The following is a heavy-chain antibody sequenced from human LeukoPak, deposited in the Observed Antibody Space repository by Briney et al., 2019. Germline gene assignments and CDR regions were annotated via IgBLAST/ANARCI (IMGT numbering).Heavy chain of an antibody. CDR3: ARDYADYVGYFFFDY. D-gene: IGHD4-17*01. CDR2: ISGSGGST. J-gene: IGHJ4*02. CDR1: GFTFSIYA. Sequence: GGSLRLSCAASGFTFSIYAMSWVRQAPGKGLEWVSAISGSGGSTYYADSVKGRFTISRDNSKNTLYLQMNSLRAEDTAVYYCARDYADYVGYFFFDYWGQGTLVTVSS. V-gene: IGHV3-23*01.